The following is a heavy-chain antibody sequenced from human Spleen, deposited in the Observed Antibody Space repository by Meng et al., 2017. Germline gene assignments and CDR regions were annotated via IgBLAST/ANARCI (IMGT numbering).Heavy chain of an antibody. Sequence: QVTPLLGGAGLLDPSGDRSLPCGVSCGSCIDYYWSWSRQPPGKGLEWIGEINHSGSTNYNPSLESRATISVDTSQNNLSLKLSSVTAADSAVYYCARGPTTMAHDFDYWGQGTLVTVSS. CDR3: ARGPTTMAHDFDY. V-gene: IGHV4-34*01. D-gene: IGHD4-11*01. CDR1: CGSCIDYY. CDR2: INHSGST. J-gene: IGHJ4*02.